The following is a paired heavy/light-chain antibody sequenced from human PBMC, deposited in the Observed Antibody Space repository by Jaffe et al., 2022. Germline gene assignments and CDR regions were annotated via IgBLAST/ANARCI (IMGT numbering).Light chain of an antibody. CDR1: QSVGSS. CDR2: DAF. J-gene: IGKJ4*01. CDR3: QQRSNWPPLT. V-gene: IGKV3-11*01. Sequence: EIVLTQSPATLSLSPGERATLSCRASQSVGSSLAWYQQKPGQAPRLLIYDAFNRATGIPARFSGSGSGTDFTLTISSLEPEDFALYYCQQRSNWPPLTFGGGTKVEIK.
Heavy chain of an antibody. Sequence: EVQLVESGGGLVQPGESLRLSCAASGFIFNTFGMNWVRQAPGKGLEWVSYISVSSDTIYYSDSVKGRFTISRDNAKNSLYLQMNSLRAEDTAVYHCARDRSAYDPRAAAGWFDYWGQGTLVTVSS. J-gene: IGHJ4*02. CDR1: GFIFNTFG. CDR2: ISVSSDTI. D-gene: IGHD5-12*01. V-gene: IGHV3-48*01. CDR3: ARDRSAYDPRAAAGWFDY.